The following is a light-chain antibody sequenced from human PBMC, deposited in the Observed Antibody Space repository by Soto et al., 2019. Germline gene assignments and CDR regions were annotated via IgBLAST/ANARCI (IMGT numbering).Light chain of an antibody. CDR3: AAWDDSLSGVV. J-gene: IGLJ2*01. CDR1: SSNIETNY. V-gene: IGLV1-47*01. CDR2: RNS. Sequence: QSILTQPPSASGTPGQRVTISCSGSSSNIETNYVYWYQHLPGTAPKLLIYRNSQRPSGVPDRFSGSKSGTSDSLAISGLRSEDEADYYCAAWDDSLSGVVFGGGTKLTVL.